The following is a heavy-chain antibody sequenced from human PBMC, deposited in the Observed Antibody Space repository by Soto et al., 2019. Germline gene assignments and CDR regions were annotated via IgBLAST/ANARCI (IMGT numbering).Heavy chain of an antibody. CDR3: ARHRRYCSGGSCYSLSWFDP. CDR2: IYYSGST. Sequence: SETLSLTCTVSGGSISSYYWSWIRQPPGKGLEWIGYIYYSGSTNYNPSLKSRVTISVDTSKNQFSLKLSSVTAADTAVYYCARHRRYCSGGSCYSLSWFDPWGQGTLVTVSS. J-gene: IGHJ5*02. CDR1: GGSISSYY. D-gene: IGHD2-15*01. V-gene: IGHV4-59*08.